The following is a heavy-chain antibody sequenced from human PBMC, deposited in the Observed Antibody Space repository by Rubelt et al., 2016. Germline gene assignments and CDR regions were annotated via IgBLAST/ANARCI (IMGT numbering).Heavy chain of an antibody. J-gene: IGHJ4*02. V-gene: IGHV1-46*01. D-gene: IGHD5-18*01. Sequence: QVQLVQSGAEVKKPGASVKVSCKASGYTFTSYYMHWVRQAPGQGLEWMGIINPSGGSTSYAQKFQGRVTMTRDTSTSTVYMELSSLRSEDTAVYYCTTKTAMVSDYDYWGQGTLITVSS. CDR2: INPSGGST. CDR1: GYTFTSYY. CDR3: TTKTAMVSDYDY.